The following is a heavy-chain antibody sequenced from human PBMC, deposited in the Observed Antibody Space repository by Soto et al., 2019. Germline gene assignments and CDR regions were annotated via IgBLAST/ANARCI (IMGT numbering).Heavy chain of an antibody. CDR3: ARGRVFWEEEYSSGWYFSSPMDY. CDR1: GGSFSSYY. D-gene: IGHD6-19*01. V-gene: IGHV4-34*01. J-gene: IGHJ4*02. CDR2: INHSGST. Sequence: SETLSLTCAVYGGSFSSYYWSWIRQPPGKGLEWIGEINHSGSTNYNPSLKSRVTISVDTSKNQFSLKLSSVTAADTAVYYCARGRVFWEEEYSSGWYFSSPMDYWGQGTLVTVSS.